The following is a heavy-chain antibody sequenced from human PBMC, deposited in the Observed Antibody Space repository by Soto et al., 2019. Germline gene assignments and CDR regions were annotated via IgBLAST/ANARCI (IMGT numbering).Heavy chain of an antibody. Sequence: SETLSLTCTVSGGSISSSSYYWGWIRQPPGKGLEWIGSIYYSGSTYYNPSLKSRVTISVDTSKNQFSLKLSSVTAADTAVYYCARQHYGSGSYYAYYYGMDVWGQGTTVTVSS. CDR3: ARQHYGSGSYYAYYYGMDV. V-gene: IGHV4-39*01. D-gene: IGHD3-10*01. J-gene: IGHJ6*02. CDR1: GGSISSSSYY. CDR2: IYYSGST.